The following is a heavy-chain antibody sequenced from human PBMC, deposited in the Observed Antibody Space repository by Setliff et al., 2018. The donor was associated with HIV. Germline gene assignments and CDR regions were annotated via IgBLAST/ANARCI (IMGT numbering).Heavy chain of an antibody. V-gene: IGHV4-34*01. D-gene: IGHD3-10*01. CDR3: ARGSAYYYGSGIDY. CDR1: GGSFSGYY. CDR2: IIHSGGT. J-gene: IGHJ4*02. Sequence: ETLSLTCAVYGGSFSGYYWTWIRQPPGRGLEWIGEIIHSGGTNYNRSLKSRVTISVDTSKNQFSLTVSSVTAADTAVYYCARGSAYYYGSGIDYWGQGTLVTVSS.